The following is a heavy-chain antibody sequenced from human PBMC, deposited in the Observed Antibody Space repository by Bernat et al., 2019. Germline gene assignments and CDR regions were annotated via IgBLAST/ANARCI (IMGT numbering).Heavy chain of an antibody. Sequence: QVQLVESGGGVVQPGRSLRLSCAASGFTFSSYAMHWVRQAPGKGLEWVAVISYDGSNKYYADSVKGRFTISRDNAKNSLYLQMNSLRAEDTALYYCAKDITGYGYGMDVWGQGTTVTVSS. CDR3: AKDITGYGYGMDV. CDR1: GFTFSSYA. D-gene: IGHD5-18*01. J-gene: IGHJ6*02. CDR2: ISYDGSNK. V-gene: IGHV3-30-3*01.